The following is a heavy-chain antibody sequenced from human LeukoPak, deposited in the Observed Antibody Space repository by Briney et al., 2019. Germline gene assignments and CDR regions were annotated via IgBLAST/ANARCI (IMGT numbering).Heavy chain of an antibody. Sequence: GGSLRLSCAASGFTFRSYAMSWVRQAPGKGLEWVSAISGSGGSTYYADSVKGRFTISRDNSKNTLYVQMNSLRAEDTAVYYCAKASFRYCSGGSRYFPIGYWGQGTLVTVSS. CDR1: GFTFRSYA. J-gene: IGHJ4*02. V-gene: IGHV3-23*01. CDR2: ISGSGGST. CDR3: AKASFRYCSGGSRYFPIGY. D-gene: IGHD2-15*01.